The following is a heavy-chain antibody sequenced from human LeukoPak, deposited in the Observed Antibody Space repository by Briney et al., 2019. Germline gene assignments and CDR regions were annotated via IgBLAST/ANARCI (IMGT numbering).Heavy chain of an antibody. Sequence: GGSLRLSCAASGFTFRNYEMNWVRQASGKGLEWVSYISGGGETTYYADSVRGRFTISRDNSKNTLYLQMNSLQAEDTAVYYCANRRDGFDIWGQGTMVIVSS. V-gene: IGHV3-23*01. J-gene: IGHJ3*02. CDR1: GFTFRNYE. D-gene: IGHD5-12*01. CDR2: ISGGGETT. CDR3: ANRRDGFDI.